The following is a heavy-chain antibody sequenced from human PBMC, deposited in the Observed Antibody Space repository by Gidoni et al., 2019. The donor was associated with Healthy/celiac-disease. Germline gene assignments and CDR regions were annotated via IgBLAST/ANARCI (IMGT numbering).Heavy chain of an antibody. CDR2: RKQDGSEK. Sequence: EVQLVESGGGLVQPGGSLRLSCAASGFTFSSYWMSWVRQAPGKGLEWVANRKQDGSEKYYVDSVKCRFTISRDNSKNSLYLQMNSLRAEDTALYYCARDQTYYDFWSGQGEYFDYWGQGTLVTVSS. V-gene: IGHV3-7*03. CDR1: GFTFSSYW. J-gene: IGHJ4*02. CDR3: ARDQTYYDFWSGQGEYFDY. D-gene: IGHD3-3*01.